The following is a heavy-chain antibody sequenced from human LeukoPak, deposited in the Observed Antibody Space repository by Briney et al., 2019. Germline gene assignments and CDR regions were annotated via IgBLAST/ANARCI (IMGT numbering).Heavy chain of an antibody. D-gene: IGHD3-10*01. J-gene: IGHJ4*02. CDR1: GFTFSSYA. V-gene: IGHV3-30*07. CDR3: ARDPTYYYGSGSPPFFDY. CDR2: ISYDGSNK. Sequence: GGSLRLSCAASGFTFSSYAMHWVRQAPGKGLEWVAVISYDGSNKYYADSVKGRFTISRDNSKNTLYLQMNSLRAEDTAVYYCARDPTYYYGSGSPPFFDYWGQGTLVTVSS.